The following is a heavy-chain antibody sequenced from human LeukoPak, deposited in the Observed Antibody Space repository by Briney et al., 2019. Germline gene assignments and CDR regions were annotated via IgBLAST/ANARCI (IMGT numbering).Heavy chain of an antibody. J-gene: IGHJ4*02. CDR2: ISAYNGNT. D-gene: IGHD2-2*02. CDR1: GYTFTSYG. V-gene: IGHV1-18*01. Sequence: GASVKVSCKASGYTFTSYGISWVRQAPGQGLEWMGWISAYNGNTNYAQKLQGRVTMTTDTSTSTAYMELRSLRSDDTAVYYCARWAYCSSASCYTGYYFDYWGQGTLVTVSS. CDR3: ARWAYCSSASCYTGYYFDY.